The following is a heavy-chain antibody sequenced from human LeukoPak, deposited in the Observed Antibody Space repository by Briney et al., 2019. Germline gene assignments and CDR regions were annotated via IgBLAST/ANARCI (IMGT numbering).Heavy chain of an antibody. D-gene: IGHD2-15*01. Sequence: PSETLSLTCTVSGGSISSGTYHWSWIRQYPGKGREWIGHISYGGTTYYNPSLKSQVTISLDTSRNQFSLKVNSVTAADTAVYYCARDRGRYGGTDYWGQGTLVTVSS. CDR3: ARDRGRYGGTDY. CDR2: ISYGGTT. CDR1: GGSISSGTYH. V-gene: IGHV4-31*01. J-gene: IGHJ4*02.